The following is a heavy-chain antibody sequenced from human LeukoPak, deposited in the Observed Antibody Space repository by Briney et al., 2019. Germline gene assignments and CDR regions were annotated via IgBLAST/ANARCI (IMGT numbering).Heavy chain of an antibody. D-gene: IGHD4-23*01. CDR3: ARQLDYGGLNWFDP. CDR2: IHYSGSI. CDR1: GGSISSYY. J-gene: IGHJ5*02. Sequence: SETLSLTCTVSGGSISSYYWSWIRQPPGKGLEWIGNIHYSGSISYNSSLKSRVSISVDTSKNQFSLKVNSVTATDTAVYYCARQLDYGGLNWFDPWGQGTLVTVSS. V-gene: IGHV4-59*08.